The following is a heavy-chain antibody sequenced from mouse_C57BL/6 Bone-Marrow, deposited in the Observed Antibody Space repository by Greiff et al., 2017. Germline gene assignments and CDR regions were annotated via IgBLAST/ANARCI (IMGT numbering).Heavy chain of an antibody. CDR1: GFNIKDDY. CDR3: TRDYDYDGLFAY. D-gene: IGHD2-4*01. J-gene: IGHJ3*01. V-gene: IGHV14-4*01. CDR2: IDPENGDT. Sequence: EVKLVESGAELVRPGASVKLSCTASGFNIKDDYMHWVKQRPEQGLEWIGWIDPENGDTEYASKFQGKATITADTSSNTAYLQLSSLTSEDTAVYYCTRDYDYDGLFAYWGQGTLVTVSA.